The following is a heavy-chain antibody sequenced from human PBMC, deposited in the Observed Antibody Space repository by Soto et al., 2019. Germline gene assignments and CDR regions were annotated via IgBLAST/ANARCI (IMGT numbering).Heavy chain of an antibody. Sequence: QVKLVQSGAEVKKPGASVKVSCKASGYTFTSYDINWVRQAAGQGLEWIGWMNHNCGTAVYAQKLQGSVTMAGNTSISTAYRELSSVRSADTAVYVFARGLLVVSATYWCFDLWGRGTRVNVSS. CDR1: GYTFTSYD. CDR2: MNHNCGTA. D-gene: IGHD2-15*01. V-gene: IGHV1-8*01. CDR3: ARGLLVVSATYWCFDL. J-gene: IGHJ2*01.